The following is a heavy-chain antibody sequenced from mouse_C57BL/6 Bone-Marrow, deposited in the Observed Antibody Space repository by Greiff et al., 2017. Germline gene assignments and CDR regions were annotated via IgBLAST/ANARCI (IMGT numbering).Heavy chain of an antibody. J-gene: IGHJ3*01. Sequence: QVQLQQSGAELVRPGTSVKVSCKASGFAFTNYLIEWVKQRPGQGLEWIGVINPGSGGTNYNEKFKGKATLTADKSYRTAYMQLSSLTSEDDAVYFCARSKNCDSWFAYWGQGTLVTVSA. CDR3: ARSKNCDSWFAY. D-gene: IGHD4-1*01. CDR2: INPGSGGT. CDR1: GFAFTNYL. V-gene: IGHV1-54*01.